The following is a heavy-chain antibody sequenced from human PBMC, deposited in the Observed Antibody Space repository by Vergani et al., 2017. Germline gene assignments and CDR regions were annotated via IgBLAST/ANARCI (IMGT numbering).Heavy chain of an antibody. V-gene: IGHV3-30*02. D-gene: IGHD1-26*01. Sequence: QEQLLQSGGGLVQPGGSLRLSCIGSGYTFGHFDMHWVRQAPGKGLAWAAFIRCDGSNPQYIDSVKGRFTISRDNSKDTLFLQMNGLRPEDTGTYFCAKKGGSLYYYGVDVWGQGTTITVSS. CDR3: AKKGGSLYYYGVDV. CDR2: IRCDGSNP. J-gene: IGHJ6*02. CDR1: GYTFGHFD.